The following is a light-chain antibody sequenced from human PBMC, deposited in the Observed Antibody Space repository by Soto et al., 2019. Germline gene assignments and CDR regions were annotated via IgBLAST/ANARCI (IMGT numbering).Light chain of an antibody. V-gene: IGKV3-20*01. CDR3: QLYGSSPRFT. CDR1: QSVSSNY. J-gene: IGKJ3*01. CDR2: GAS. Sequence: EILLTQSPGTLSLSPGERATLACRASQSVSSNYVAWYQQKPGQDPRLLIHGASTRASGIPDRFSGSGSGADFTLTISRLEPEDFAVYYCQLYGSSPRFTFGPGTRVDIK.